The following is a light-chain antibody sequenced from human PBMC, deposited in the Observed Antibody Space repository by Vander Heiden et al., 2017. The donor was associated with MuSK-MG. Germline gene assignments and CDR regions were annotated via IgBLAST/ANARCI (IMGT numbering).Light chain of an antibody. V-gene: IGKV1-39*01. CDR1: QSISSY. CDR3: QQSDSTLIT. Sequence: DIQITQSRPSLSASVGDRVTITCRASQSISSYLNWYQQKPGKAPKLLIYAASSLQSGVPSRFSGSGSGTDFTLTISRLQPEDFATYYCQQSDSTLITFGQGTPLDIK. J-gene: IGKJ5*01. CDR2: AAS.